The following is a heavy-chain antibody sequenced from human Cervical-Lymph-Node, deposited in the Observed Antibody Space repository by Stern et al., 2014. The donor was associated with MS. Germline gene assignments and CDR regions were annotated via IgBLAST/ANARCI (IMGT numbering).Heavy chain of an antibody. V-gene: IGHV3-74*01. Sequence: EVQLVESGGGLAQPGGSLRLSCAASGFTFNNYWMHWVRQAPGKGLVWVSRISSDGSTTSYADSVKGRFTISRDNARNTLDLQMNSLRAEDTAVYYCGRGNYYAMDVWGQGTTVTVSS. D-gene: IGHD2/OR15-2a*01. CDR2: ISSDGSTT. CDR1: GFTFNNYW. J-gene: IGHJ6*02. CDR3: GRGNYYAMDV.